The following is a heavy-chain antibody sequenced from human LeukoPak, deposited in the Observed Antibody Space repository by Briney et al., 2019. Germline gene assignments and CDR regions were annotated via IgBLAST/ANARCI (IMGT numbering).Heavy chain of an antibody. CDR1: GFTFSSYA. CDR3: AKAVAAAPRGGYFDY. V-gene: IGHV3-23*01. D-gene: IGHD6-13*01. CDR2: ISGSGGST. Sequence: ETGGSLRLSCAASGFTFSSYAMSWVRQAPGKGLEWVSAISGSGGSTYYADSVKGRFTISRDNSKNTLYLQMNSLRADDTAVYYCAKAVAAAPRGGYFDYWGQGTLVTVSS. J-gene: IGHJ4*02.